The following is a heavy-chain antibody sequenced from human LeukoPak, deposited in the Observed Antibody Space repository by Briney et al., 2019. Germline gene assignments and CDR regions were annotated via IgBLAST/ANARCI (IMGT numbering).Heavy chain of an antibody. D-gene: IGHD1-26*01. V-gene: IGHV4-34*01. Sequence: NPSETLSLTCAVYGGSFSGYYWCWIRQPPGKGLEWIGEINHSGSTNYNPSLKSRVIISVDTSKNQFSLKLSSVTAADTAVYYCARGKRASGSYYYHYWGQGTLVTVSS. CDR3: ARGKRASGSYYYHY. CDR1: GGSFSGYY. CDR2: INHSGST. J-gene: IGHJ4*02.